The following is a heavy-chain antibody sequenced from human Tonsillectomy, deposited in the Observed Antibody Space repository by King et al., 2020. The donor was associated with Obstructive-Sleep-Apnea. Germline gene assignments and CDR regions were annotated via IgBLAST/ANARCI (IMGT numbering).Heavy chain of an antibody. CDR3: SRNYYDSSGYYWVDY. D-gene: IGHD3-22*01. J-gene: IGHJ4*02. Sequence: VPLVESGGGVVQPGRSLRLSCAASGFTFRRYCMPWVRQAPGKGLVWVAVIWYDGSNKYYGDSVKGRFTSSRENSKNTLYLPMNTLRAEDTAVDYFSRNYYDSSGYYWVDYWGQGTLVTVSS. CDR1: GFTFRRYC. V-gene: IGHV3-33*01. CDR2: IWYDGSNK.